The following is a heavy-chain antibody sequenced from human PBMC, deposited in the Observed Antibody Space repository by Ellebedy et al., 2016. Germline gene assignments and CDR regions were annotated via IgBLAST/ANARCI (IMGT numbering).Heavy chain of an antibody. D-gene: IGHD6-19*01. Sequence: GSLRLSCPVSGGSISSSTYYWGWIRQPPGKGLEWIGSMYYSGSTYYTPSLKSRVTISVATSKNQFSLRLSSVTAADTAVFYCAKWNGGWYAFEVWGQGTMVTVSS. J-gene: IGHJ3*01. CDR2: MYYSGST. V-gene: IGHV4-39*01. CDR1: GGSISSSTYY. CDR3: AKWNGGWYAFEV.